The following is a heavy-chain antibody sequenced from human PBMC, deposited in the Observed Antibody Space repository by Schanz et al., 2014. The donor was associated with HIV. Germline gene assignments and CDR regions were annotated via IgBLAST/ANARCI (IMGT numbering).Heavy chain of an antibody. V-gene: IGHV3-33*06. J-gene: IGHJ6*02. CDR1: GFTFSSYG. CDR2: IWYDGTNK. CDR3: AKTSITLGMDV. Sequence: QVQLVESGGGVVQPGRSLRVSCAASGFTFSSYGMHWARQTPGKGLEWVAVIWYDGTNKYYADSVKGRFTISRDNSKNTLYLQMNSLRAEDTAIYYCAKTSITLGMDVWGQGTTVSVSS. D-gene: IGHD1-20*01.